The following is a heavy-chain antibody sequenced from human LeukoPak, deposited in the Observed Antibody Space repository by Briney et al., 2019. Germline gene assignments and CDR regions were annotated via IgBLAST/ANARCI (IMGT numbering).Heavy chain of an antibody. D-gene: IGHD3-10*01. CDR2: ISYDGSNK. CDR1: GFTFSSYA. J-gene: IGHJ6*02. V-gene: IGHV3-30*04. CDR3: AREEDYYGSRRESGGYDYYYYGMDV. Sequence: PGGSLRLSCAASGFTFSSYAMHWVRQAPGKGLEWVAVISYDGSNKYYADSVKGRFTISRDNSKNTLYLQMNSLRAEDTAVYYCAREEDYYGSRRESGGYDYYYYGMDVWGQGTTVTVSS.